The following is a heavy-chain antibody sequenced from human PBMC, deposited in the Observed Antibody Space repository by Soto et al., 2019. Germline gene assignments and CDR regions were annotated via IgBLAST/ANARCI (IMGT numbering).Heavy chain of an antibody. CDR2: IIPIFGTA. J-gene: IGHJ5*02. D-gene: IGHD3-22*01. CDR3: AREEAIYYYDSSGYSNWLDP. CDR1: GGTFSSYA. V-gene: IGHV1-69*13. Sequence: ASVKVSCKASGGTFSSYAISWVRQAPGQGLEWMGGIIPIFGTANYAQKFQGRVTITADESTSTAYMELSSLRSEDTAVYYCAREEAIYYYDSSGYSNWLDPWGQGTLVTVSS.